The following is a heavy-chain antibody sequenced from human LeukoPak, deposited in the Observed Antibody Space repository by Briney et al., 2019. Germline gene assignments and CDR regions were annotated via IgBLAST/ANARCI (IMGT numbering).Heavy chain of an antibody. CDR1: GYTFTGYY. V-gene: IGHV1-2*06. Sequence: ASVKVSCKASGYTFTGYYMHWVRQAAGQGREGMVRINPNSGGTNYAEKFQGRVTMTRDTSISTAYMELRRLRSDDTAVYSCARSRMDTAMVANDAFDIWGQGTMVTVSS. J-gene: IGHJ3*02. CDR3: ARSRMDTAMVANDAFDI. CDR2: INPNSGGT. D-gene: IGHD5-18*01.